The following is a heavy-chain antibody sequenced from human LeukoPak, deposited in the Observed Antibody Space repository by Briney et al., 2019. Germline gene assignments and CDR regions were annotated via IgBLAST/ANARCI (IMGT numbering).Heavy chain of an antibody. J-gene: IGHJ4*02. CDR1: GFTFSSYW. CDR3: ARDLNY. CDR2: IKQDGSNK. Sequence: GGSLRLSCAASGFTFSSYWMNWVRQAPGKGLEWVADIKQDGSNKYYADSVKGRFTISRDNSKNTLYLQMNSLRAEDTAVYYCARDLNYWGQGTLVTVSS. V-gene: IGHV3-7*01.